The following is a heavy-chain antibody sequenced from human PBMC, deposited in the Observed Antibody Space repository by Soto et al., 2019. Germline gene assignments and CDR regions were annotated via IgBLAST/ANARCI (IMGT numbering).Heavy chain of an antibody. V-gene: IGHV3-15*01. D-gene: IGHD2-2*01. J-gene: IGHJ4*02. Sequence: EVQLVESGGDLVKPGGSLRISCTASGFTFTNVWMTWVRQVPGKGLEWVGRIKSNADGGTTDYPAPVKGRFTISRDESRNTVYLQMNSLKTDDTAVYYCATDLGRRSSVWFDYWGQGTLVTVSS. CDR1: GFTFTNVW. CDR3: ATDLGRRSSVWFDY. CDR2: IKSNADGGTT.